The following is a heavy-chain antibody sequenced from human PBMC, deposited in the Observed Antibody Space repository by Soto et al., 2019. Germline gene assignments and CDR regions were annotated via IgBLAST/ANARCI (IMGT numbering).Heavy chain of an antibody. D-gene: IGHD4-17*01. V-gene: IGHV3-21*01. CDR3: ARARGDYLFDY. CDR2: ISTSGSYI. J-gene: IGHJ4*02. CDR1: GFTFSSYG. Sequence: PWGSLRLSCAASGFTFSSYGMNWVRQTPGKGLEWVSSISTSGSYIYYTDSVKGRFTISRDNAKNSLYLQMNSLRAEDTAIYFCARARGDYLFDYWGQGTLVTVSS.